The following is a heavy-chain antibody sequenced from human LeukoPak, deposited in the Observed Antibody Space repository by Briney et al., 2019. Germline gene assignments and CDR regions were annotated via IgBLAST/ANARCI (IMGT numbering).Heavy chain of an antibody. V-gene: IGHV1-69*04. Sequence: SVKVSFKDSGGTFSSYASSWVRQAPGQGLEWMGRMIPILGIANYAQKFQGRVTITADKSTSTAYMELSSLRSEDTAVYYCARDIAAAELYYYYYGMDVWGQGTTVTVSS. CDR2: MIPILGIA. CDR1: GGTFSSYA. J-gene: IGHJ6*02. CDR3: ARDIAAAELYYYYYGMDV. D-gene: IGHD6-13*01.